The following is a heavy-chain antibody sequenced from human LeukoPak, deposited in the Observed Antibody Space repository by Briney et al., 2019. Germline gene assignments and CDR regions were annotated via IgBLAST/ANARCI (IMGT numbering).Heavy chain of an antibody. J-gene: IGHJ4*02. CDR1: GYTFTSYA. CDR3: ASSGSYYYPLDY. V-gene: IGHV1-3*01. Sequence: ASVKVSCKASGYTFTSYAMHWVRQAPGQRLEWMGWINAGNGNTKYSQKFQGRVTITTDESTSTAYMELSSLRSEDTAVYYCASSGSYYYPLDYWGQGTLVTVSS. CDR2: INAGNGNT. D-gene: IGHD3-10*01.